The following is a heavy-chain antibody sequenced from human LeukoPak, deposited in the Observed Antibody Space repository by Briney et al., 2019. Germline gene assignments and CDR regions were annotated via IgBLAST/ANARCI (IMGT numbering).Heavy chain of an antibody. D-gene: IGHD5-12*01. CDR2: IYPGDSDT. V-gene: IGHV5-51*01. CDR1: GYSFTSYW. J-gene: IGHJ6*03. CDR3: ARRGYSGYEPGGDYYYYMDV. Sequence: GESLKISCKGSGYSFTSYWIGWVRQMPGKGLEWMGIIYPGDSDTRYSPSFQGQVTISADKSISTAYLQWCSLKASDTAMYYCARRGYSGYEPGGDYYYYMDVWGKGTTVTVSS.